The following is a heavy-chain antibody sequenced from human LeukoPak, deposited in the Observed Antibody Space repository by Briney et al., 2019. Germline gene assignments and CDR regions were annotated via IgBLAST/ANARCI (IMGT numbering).Heavy chain of an antibody. CDR1: GGSISSSSYY. D-gene: IGHD3-22*01. J-gene: IGHJ5*02. V-gene: IGHV4-39*07. CDR3: ARVSDSSGFYYGCFDP. Sequence: SETLSLTCTVSGGSISSSSYYWGWIRQPPGKGLEWIGNIYYSGSTYYNPSLKSRVTISVDTSKNQFSLKLSSVTAADTAVYFCARVSDSSGFYYGCFDPWGQGTLVTVSS. CDR2: IYYSGST.